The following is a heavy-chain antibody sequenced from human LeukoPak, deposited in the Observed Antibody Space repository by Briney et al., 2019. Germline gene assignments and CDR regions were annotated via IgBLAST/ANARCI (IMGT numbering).Heavy chain of an antibody. CDR3: ASSTQWLVLGFDY. CDR1: GGTFISYA. CDR2: IIPIFGTA. J-gene: IGHJ4*02. V-gene: IGHV1-69*13. Sequence: GASVKVSCKASGGTFISYAISWVRQAPGQGLEWMGGIIPIFGTANYAQKFQGRVTITADESTSTAYMELSSLRSEYTAVYYCASSTQWLVLGFDYWGQGTLVTVSS. D-gene: IGHD6-19*01.